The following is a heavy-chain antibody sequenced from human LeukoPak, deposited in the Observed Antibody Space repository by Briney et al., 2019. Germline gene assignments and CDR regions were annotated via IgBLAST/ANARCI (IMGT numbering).Heavy chain of an antibody. CDR2: INGDGTSK. J-gene: IGHJ4*02. D-gene: IGHD2-2*01. CDR1: RFTFSSYW. CDR3: ARGCRSTSCSIDY. Sequence: GGSLRLSCAASRFTFSSYWMHWVRQVPGKGLLWVARINGDGTSKTYADSVKGRFTISRDNAKNTLYLQMNSLSAEDTAVYYCARGCRSTSCSIDYWGQGTLVTVSS. V-gene: IGHV3-74*01.